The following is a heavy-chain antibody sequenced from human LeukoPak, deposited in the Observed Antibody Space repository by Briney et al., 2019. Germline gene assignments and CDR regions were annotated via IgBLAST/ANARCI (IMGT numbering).Heavy chain of an antibody. CDR3: AKLGGQEIYNYYVGV. J-gene: IGHJ6*03. D-gene: IGHD3-16*01. Sequence: GGSLRLSCAASGFTFGTHAMTWVRQAPGKGLEWVSGMSGRGDTSYYADSVKGRFTISRDNSKNTLYLQMHSLRAEDTAVYYCAKLGGQEIYNYYVGVWGKGTTVAVSS. CDR1: GFTFGTHA. CDR2: MSGRGDTS. V-gene: IGHV3-23*01.